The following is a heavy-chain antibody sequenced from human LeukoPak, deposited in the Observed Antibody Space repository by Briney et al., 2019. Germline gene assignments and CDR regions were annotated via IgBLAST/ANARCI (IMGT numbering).Heavy chain of an antibody. V-gene: IGHV4-34*01. D-gene: IGHD6-19*01. CDR3: ARGPAVAEGFDY. CDR2: INHSGST. CDR1: GGSFSGYY. J-gene: IGHJ4*02. Sequence: SETLSLTCAVYGGSFSGYYWSWIRQPPGKGLEWIGEINHSGSTNYNPSHKSRVTISVDTSKNQFSLKLSSVTAADTAVYYCARGPAVAEGFDYWGQGTLVTVSS.